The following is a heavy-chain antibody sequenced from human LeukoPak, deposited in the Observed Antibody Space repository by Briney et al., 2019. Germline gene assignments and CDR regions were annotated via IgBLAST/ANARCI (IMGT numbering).Heavy chain of an antibody. Sequence: PSGTLSLTCTVSGGSINTYYWSWIRQPPGKGLEWLGYIYSDGSTNYNPSLKSRLTISVDTSKNQFSLKLSSVIAADTAVYYCARLLSSGRSDYWGQGTLVTVSS. D-gene: IGHD3-22*01. CDR2: IYSDGST. J-gene: IGHJ4*02. CDR1: GGSINTYY. CDR3: ARLLSSGRSDY. V-gene: IGHV4-59*01.